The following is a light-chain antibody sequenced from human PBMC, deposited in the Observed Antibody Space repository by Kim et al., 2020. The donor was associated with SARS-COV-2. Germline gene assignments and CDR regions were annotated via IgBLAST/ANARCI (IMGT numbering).Light chain of an antibody. Sequence: DIQMTQSPSTLSASVGDRVTITCRASQSISSWLAWYQQKPGKAPKLLIYDASSLESGVPSRFSGSGSGTEFTLTISSLQPEDFATYYCQQSYSTGITFGPGTKVDIK. CDR2: DAS. V-gene: IGKV1-5*01. CDR1: QSISSW. CDR3: QQSYSTGIT. J-gene: IGKJ3*01.